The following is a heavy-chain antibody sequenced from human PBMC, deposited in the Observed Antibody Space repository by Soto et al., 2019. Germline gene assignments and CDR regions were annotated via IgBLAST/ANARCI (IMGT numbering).Heavy chain of an antibody. CDR3: ATMGTPATGLYYFDY. CDR2: VFYTGKTGTT. V-gene: IGHV4-39*01. J-gene: IGHJ4*02. D-gene: IGHD1-7*01. CDR1: GVSINNGTFF. Sequence: SETLSLTCTVSGVSINNGTFFWAWIRQSAGMGLEWIGSVFYTGKTGTTYYKPSLEGRITISVDTSKNQFSLNLNFVTAADTAVYYCATMGTPATGLYYFDYWGQGTLVTVSS.